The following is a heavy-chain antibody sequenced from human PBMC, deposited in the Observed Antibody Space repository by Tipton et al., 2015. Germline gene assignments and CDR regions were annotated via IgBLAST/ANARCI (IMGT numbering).Heavy chain of an antibody. CDR3: ARELWNCGGDCYAYFHH. Sequence: SLRLSCSVSGFTFSSYGMHWVRQAPGKGLEWVALIWYDGSNKYYADSVKGRFTISRDNSKNTLYLQMNSLRAEDTAVYYCARELWNCGGDCYAYFHHWGQGTMVTVSS. CDR2: IWYDGSNK. D-gene: IGHD2-21*02. J-gene: IGHJ3*01. V-gene: IGHV3-33*01. CDR1: GFTFSSYG.